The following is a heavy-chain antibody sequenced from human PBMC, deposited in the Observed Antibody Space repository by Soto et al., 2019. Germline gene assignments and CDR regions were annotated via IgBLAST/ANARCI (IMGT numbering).Heavy chain of an antibody. V-gene: IGHV1-69*13. CDR3: ARGERLYYFYNGMDV. Sequence: GASVKVSCKASGGTFSNLAFSWVRQAPGQGLEWMGGIIPIFGAPKYAQRFQGSVTITADESTNTAYMELSSLRSEDTAVYYCARGERLYYFYNGMDVWGQGSTVTVSS. CDR2: IIPIFGAP. J-gene: IGHJ6*02. D-gene: IGHD1-26*01. CDR1: GGTFSNLA.